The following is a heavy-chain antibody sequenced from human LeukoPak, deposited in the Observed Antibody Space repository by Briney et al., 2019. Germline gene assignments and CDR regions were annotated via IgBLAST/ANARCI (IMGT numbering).Heavy chain of an antibody. V-gene: IGHV4-39*01. CDR1: GGSISSSSYY. CDR2: IYYSGST. CDR3: ARHVRFLEWLSSYYFDY. Sequence: PSETLSLTCTASGGSISSSSYYWGWIRQPPGKGLEWIGSIYYSGSTYYNPSLKSRVTISVDTSKSQFSLRLTSVTAADTAVYYCARHVRFLEWLSSYYFDYWGQGTLVTVSS. J-gene: IGHJ4*02. D-gene: IGHD3-3*01.